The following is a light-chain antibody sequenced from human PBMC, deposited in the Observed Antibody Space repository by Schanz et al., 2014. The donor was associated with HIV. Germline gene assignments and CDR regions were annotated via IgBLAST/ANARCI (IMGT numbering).Light chain of an antibody. V-gene: IGKV3-20*01. CDR2: GAS. J-gene: IGKJ2*01. Sequence: EIVMTQSPATLSVSPGERATLSCRASQTVSSNLAWYQQKSGQAPRLVLSGASSRAAGFPGRFSGSGSGTDFTLTISRLEPDDFAVYYCHQYGSSPPYTFGQGTKLEIK. CDR1: QTVSSN. CDR3: HQYGSSPPYT.